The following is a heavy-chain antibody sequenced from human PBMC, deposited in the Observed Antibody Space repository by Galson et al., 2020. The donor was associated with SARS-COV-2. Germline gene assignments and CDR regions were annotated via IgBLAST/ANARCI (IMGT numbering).Heavy chain of an antibody. CDR1: GGSISSSNW. V-gene: IGHV4-4*02. J-gene: IGHJ6*02. CDR2: IYHSGST. Sequence: SETLSLTCTVSGGSISSSNWWSWVRQPPGKGLEWIGEIYHSGSTNYNPSLKSRVTISVDKSKNQFSLKLSSVTAADTAVYYCAREETDYDSSGPVYYYYGMDVWGQGTTVTVSS. CDR3: AREETDYDSSGPVYYYYGMDV. D-gene: IGHD3-22*01.